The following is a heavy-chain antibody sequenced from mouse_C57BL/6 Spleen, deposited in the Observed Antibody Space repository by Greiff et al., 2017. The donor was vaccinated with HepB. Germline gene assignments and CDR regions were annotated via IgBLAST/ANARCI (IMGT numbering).Heavy chain of an antibody. Sequence: EVQLVESGGGLVKPGGSLKLSCAASGFTFSSYAMSWVRQTPEKRLEWVATISDGGSYTYYPDNVKGRFTISRDNAKNNLYLQMSHLKSEDTAMYYCARGGGSSSYFDYWGQGTTLTVSS. CDR3: ARGGGSSSYFDY. CDR1: GFTFSSYA. D-gene: IGHD1-1*01. V-gene: IGHV5-4*01. J-gene: IGHJ2*01. CDR2: ISDGGSYT.